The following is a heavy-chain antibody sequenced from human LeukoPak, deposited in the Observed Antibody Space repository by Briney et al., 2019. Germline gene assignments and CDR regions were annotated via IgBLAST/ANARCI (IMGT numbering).Heavy chain of an antibody. CDR3: ARDYPTSGIVTIFDY. CDR1: GFTFNNYA. J-gene: IGHJ4*02. V-gene: IGHV3-23*01. CDR2: ITASGGNT. Sequence: PGGSLRLSCAASGFTFNNYAMTWVRQAPGKGLEWVSSITASGGNTYCADSVKGRFTISRDNAKNTLYLQMSSLRAEDTDVYYCARDYPTSGIVTIFDYWGQGTLVTVSS. D-gene: IGHD1-1*01.